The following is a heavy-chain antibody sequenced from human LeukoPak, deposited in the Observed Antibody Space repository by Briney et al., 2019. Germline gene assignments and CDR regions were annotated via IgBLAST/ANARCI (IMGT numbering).Heavy chain of an antibody. CDR1: GFTFSSYA. V-gene: IGHV3-23*01. D-gene: IGHD3-9*01. CDR3: AKDLLRYFDWLGGG. Sequence: GGSLRLSCAASGFTFSSYAMSWVRRAPGKGLEWVSAISGSGGSTYYADSVKGRFTISRDNSKNTLYLQMNSLRAEDTAVYYCAKDLLRYFDWLGGGWGQGTLVTVSS. CDR2: ISGSGGST. J-gene: IGHJ4*02.